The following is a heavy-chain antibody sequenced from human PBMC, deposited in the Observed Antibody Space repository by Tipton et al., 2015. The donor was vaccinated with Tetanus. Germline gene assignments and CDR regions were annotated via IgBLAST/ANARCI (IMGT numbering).Heavy chain of an antibody. Sequence: LRLSCTVSGGSISSGGYYWSWIRQHPGKGLEWIGYIYYSGSTYYNPSLKSRVTISVDTSKNQFSLKLSSVTAADTAVYYCARENGGYDYYYYYGMDVWGQGTTVTVSS. CDR3: ARENGGYDYYYYYGMDV. CDR1: GGSISSGGYY. V-gene: IGHV4-31*02. J-gene: IGHJ6*02. D-gene: IGHD5-12*01. CDR2: IYYSGST.